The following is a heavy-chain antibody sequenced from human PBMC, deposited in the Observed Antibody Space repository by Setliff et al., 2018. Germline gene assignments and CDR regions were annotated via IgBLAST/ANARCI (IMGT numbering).Heavy chain of an antibody. CDR3: ARDRWKVIVNRGDDAFDL. Sequence: GESLKISCAASRFTFSNYWMSWVRQAPGKGLEWVANIKEDGSEKYYVDSVKGRFTISRDNAKNSLDLQMNNLRDEDTAVYYCARDRWKVIVNRGDDAFDLWGQGTMVIVSS. CDR1: RFTFSNYW. D-gene: IGHD3-22*01. V-gene: IGHV3-7*01. J-gene: IGHJ3*01. CDR2: IKEDGSEK.